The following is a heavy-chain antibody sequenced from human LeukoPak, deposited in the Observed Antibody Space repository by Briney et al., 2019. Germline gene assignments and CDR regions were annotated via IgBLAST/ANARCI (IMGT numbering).Heavy chain of an antibody. Sequence: GASVKVSCKASGYTFTAYYMHWVRQAPGRGLQWMGWINPNSGGTNYAQKFQGRVTLTRDTSISTAYMELSRLRSDDTAVYYCARDRSYVPFDPWGQGTLVTVSS. CDR2: INPNSGGT. J-gene: IGHJ5*02. CDR3: ARDRSYVPFDP. CDR1: GYTFTAYY. V-gene: IGHV1-2*02. D-gene: IGHD1-26*01.